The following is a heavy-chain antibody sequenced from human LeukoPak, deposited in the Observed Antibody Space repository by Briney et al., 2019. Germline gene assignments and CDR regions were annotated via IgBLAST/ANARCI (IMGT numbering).Heavy chain of an antibody. D-gene: IGHD2-21*02. J-gene: IGHJ4*02. CDR3: AKEDGGVTTASFDY. CDR2: ISSSSSTI. V-gene: IGHV3-48*01. Sequence: GGSLRLSCAASGFTFSSYSMNWVRQAPGKGLEWVSYISSSSSTIYYADSVKGRFTISRDNAKNSLYLQMNSLRAEDTAVYYCAKEDGGVTTASFDYWGQGTLVTVSS. CDR1: GFTFSSYS.